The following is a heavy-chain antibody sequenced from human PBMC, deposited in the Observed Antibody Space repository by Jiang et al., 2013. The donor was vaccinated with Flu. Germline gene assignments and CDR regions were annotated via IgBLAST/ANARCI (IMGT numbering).Heavy chain of an antibody. D-gene: IGHD1-26*01. Sequence: VQLLESGGGLVQPGGSLRLSCAASGFTFKTYAMSWVRQAPGKGLEWVSSISGSGGHTYYADSVKGRFTISRDNSLYLQMSSLRAEDTAIYYCARLSGGGRGRSDYWGQGTLVTVSS. CDR1: GFTFKTYA. J-gene: IGHJ4*02. CDR3: ARLSGGGRGRSDY. CDR2: ISGSGGHT. V-gene: IGHV3-23*01.